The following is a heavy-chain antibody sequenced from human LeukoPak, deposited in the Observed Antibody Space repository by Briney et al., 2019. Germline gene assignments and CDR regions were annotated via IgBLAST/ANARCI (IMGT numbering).Heavy chain of an antibody. CDR3: ARDYSNSNYYYYGMDV. Sequence: GGSLRLSCAASGFTFSSYAMHWVRQAPGKGLEWVANIKQDGSDKYYVDSVKGRFTISRDNAKNSLYLQMNSLRAEDTAVYYCARDYSNSNYYYYGMDVWGQGTTVTVSS. CDR2: IKQDGSDK. J-gene: IGHJ6*02. V-gene: IGHV3-7*01. D-gene: IGHD4-11*01. CDR1: GFTFSSYA.